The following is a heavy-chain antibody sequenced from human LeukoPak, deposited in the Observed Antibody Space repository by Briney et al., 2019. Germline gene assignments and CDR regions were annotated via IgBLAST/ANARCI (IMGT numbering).Heavy chain of an antibody. J-gene: IGHJ4*02. D-gene: IGHD3-3*01. V-gene: IGHV4-34*01. CDR1: GGSFSGYY. CDR2: INHSGST. CDR3: ARGLDDSWTGENY. Sequence: SETLSLTCAVYGGSFSGYYWSWIRQPPGKGLEWIGEINHSGSTNYNPSLKSRVTISLDTSKSQFSLKVRYVTAADTAVYYCARGLDDSWTGENYWGQGTLVTVSS.